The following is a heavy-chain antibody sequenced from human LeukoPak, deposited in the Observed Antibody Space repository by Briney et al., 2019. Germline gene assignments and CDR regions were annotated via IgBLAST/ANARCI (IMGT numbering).Heavy chain of an antibody. CDR1: GFTFSSYS. Sequence: PGGSLRLSCAASGFTFSSYSMNWVRRAPGKGLEWVSSISSSSSYIYCADSVKGRFTISRDNAKNSLYLQMNSLRAEDTAVYYCARDWDDYDILTGYYIGGDDAFDIWGQGTMVTVPS. D-gene: IGHD3-9*01. V-gene: IGHV3-21*01. J-gene: IGHJ3*02. CDR2: ISSSSSYI. CDR3: ARDWDDYDILTGYYIGGDDAFDI.